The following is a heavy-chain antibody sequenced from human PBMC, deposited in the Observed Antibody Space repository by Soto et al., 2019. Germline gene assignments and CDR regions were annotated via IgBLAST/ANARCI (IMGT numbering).Heavy chain of an antibody. Sequence: EVQLVESGGGLVQPGGSLRLSCAASGFIFSDYWMHWVRRAPGKGLVWVARINSDGSTTSYADSVKDRFTISRDNAKNTLYLQMNSLRAEDTAVYLCARVRVHEWQFDHWGQGTPVNVSS. CDR1: GFIFSDYW. J-gene: IGHJ4*02. V-gene: IGHV3-74*01. CDR3: ARVRVHEWQFDH. D-gene: IGHD3-3*01. CDR2: INSDGSTT.